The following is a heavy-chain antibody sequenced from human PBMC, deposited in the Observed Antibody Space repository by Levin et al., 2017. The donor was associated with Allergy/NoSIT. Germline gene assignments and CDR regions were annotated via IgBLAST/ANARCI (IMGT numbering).Heavy chain of an antibody. CDR1: GFPFSRDW. V-gene: IGHV3-74*01. Sequence: GESLKISCAASGFPFSRDWMHWVRQAPGKGLVWVSCIYGDGSSPTYADSVKGRFTISRDNAKNTLYLEMSSLRAEDTAVYYCARDQGYAMDVWGQGTTVNVSS. CDR2: IYGDGSSP. J-gene: IGHJ6*02. CDR3: ARDQGYAMDV.